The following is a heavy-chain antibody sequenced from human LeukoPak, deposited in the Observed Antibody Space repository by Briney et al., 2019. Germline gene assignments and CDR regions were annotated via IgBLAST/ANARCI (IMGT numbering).Heavy chain of an antibody. CDR3: AGDRSGSPGAFDI. J-gene: IGHJ3*02. CDR1: GFTVSSNY. V-gene: IGHV3-53*01. D-gene: IGHD1-26*01. CDR2: IYSGGST. Sequence: GGSLRLSCAASGFTVSSNYMSWVRQAPGKGLEWVSVIYSGGSTYYADSVKGRFTISRDNSKNTLYLQMNSLRAEDTAVYYCAGDRSGSPGAFDIWGQGTMVTVSS.